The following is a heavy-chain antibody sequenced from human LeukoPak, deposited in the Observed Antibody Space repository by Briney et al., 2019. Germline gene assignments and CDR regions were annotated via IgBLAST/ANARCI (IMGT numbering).Heavy chain of an antibody. CDR2: VSGSGSST. J-gene: IGHJ4*02. CDR3: AKMNVLTGYYTPNFDF. CDR1: GFTFSSYA. Sequence: GGSLRLSCAASGFTFSSYAMSWVRQAPRKGLEWVSVVSGSGSSTDYADSVKGRFTISRDNSKYTLYLQMSSLSAEDTAVYYCAKMNVLTGYYTPNFDFWGQGTLVTVSS. D-gene: IGHD3-9*01. V-gene: IGHV3-23*01.